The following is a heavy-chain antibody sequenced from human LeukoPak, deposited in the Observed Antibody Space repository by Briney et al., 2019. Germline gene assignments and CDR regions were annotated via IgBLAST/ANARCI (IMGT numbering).Heavy chain of an antibody. D-gene: IGHD5-18*01. CDR1: GYTFTSYG. J-gene: IGHJ4*02. CDR2: ISAYNGNT. V-gene: IGHV1-18*04. Sequence: ALVKVSCKASGYTFTSYGISWVRQAPGQGLEWMGWISAYNGNTNYAQKLQGRVTMTTDTSTSTAYMELRSLRSDDTAVYYCATVDTAMVHFDYWGQGTLVTVSS. CDR3: ATVDTAMVHFDY.